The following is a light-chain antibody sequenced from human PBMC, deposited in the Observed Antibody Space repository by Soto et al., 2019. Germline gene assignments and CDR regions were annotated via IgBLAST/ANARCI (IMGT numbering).Light chain of an antibody. CDR1: QSVNNNY. J-gene: IGKJ4*01. CDR2: DIS. CDR3: QKRDNWPLT. Sequence: IVLMQSPCTLSLSPGEGATLSCRASQSVNNNYLAWYQQRPGQAPTVLIFDISRRATGDPDRFSGSGAATDFTLRISRVEPDDFAVYYCQKRDNWPLTFVGGTKVEIK. V-gene: IGKV3D-20*02.